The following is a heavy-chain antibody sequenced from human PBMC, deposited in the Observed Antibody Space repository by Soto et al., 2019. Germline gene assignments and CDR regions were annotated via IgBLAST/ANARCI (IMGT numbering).Heavy chain of an antibody. CDR1: GFTFSSYG. CDR2: ISYDGSNK. D-gene: IGHD6-19*01. CDR3: AKDYSSGCIVDY. J-gene: IGHJ4*02. V-gene: IGHV3-30*18. Sequence: QVQLVESGGGVVQPGRSLRLSCAASGFTFSSYGMHWVRQAPGKGLEWVAVISYDGSNKYYADSVKGRFTISRDNSKNTLYLQMNTLRAKDTVVYYCAKDYSSGCIVDYWGQGTLVTVAS.